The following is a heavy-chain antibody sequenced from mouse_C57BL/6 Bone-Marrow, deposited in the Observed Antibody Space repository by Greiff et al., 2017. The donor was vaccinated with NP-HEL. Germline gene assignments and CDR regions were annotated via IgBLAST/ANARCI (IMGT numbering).Heavy chain of an antibody. CDR3: ARRDCNLYFDV. CDR2: ISSGNSTI. Sequence: EVKVEESGGGLVKPGGSLKLSCAASGFTFSDYGMHWVRQAPEKGLEWVAYISSGNSTIYYADTVKGRFTISRDNAKNTLFLQMTSLRSEDTAMYYCARRDCNLYFDVWGTGTTVTVSS. CDR1: GFTFSDYG. J-gene: IGHJ1*03. V-gene: IGHV5-17*01.